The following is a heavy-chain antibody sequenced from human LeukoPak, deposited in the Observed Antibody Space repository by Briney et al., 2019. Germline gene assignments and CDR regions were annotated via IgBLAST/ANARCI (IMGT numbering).Heavy chain of an antibody. V-gene: IGHV3-23*01. CDR2: SSGSGGSP. CDR1: GFTFGSYA. D-gene: IGHD4-23*01. Sequence: GGSLRLSCAASGFTFGSYAMSWVRQAPGKGLKWVSTSSGSGGSPYYADSVKGRFTISRDNSKNTLYLQMHSLRVEDTGVYYCAKDPSVTARRLYGFDIWGQGTMVTVSS. CDR3: AKDPSVTARRLYGFDI. J-gene: IGHJ3*02.